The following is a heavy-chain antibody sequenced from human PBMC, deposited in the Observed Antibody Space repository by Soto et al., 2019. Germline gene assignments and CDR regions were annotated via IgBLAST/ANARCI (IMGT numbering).Heavy chain of an antibody. J-gene: IGHJ4*02. Sequence: QVQLQESGPGLVRPSETLSLTCTVSGGSINNYYWSWIRQPPGQGLEWMGNIDYTGTSAYRPSLTHQVTLSVTTSKNQFSLKLSSVAAAEKAMYYSARFDFWRDSPTGALVYWGQGSLVTVAS. V-gene: IGHV4-59*01. D-gene: IGHD3-3*01. CDR1: GGSINNYY. CDR2: IDYTGTS. CDR3: ARFDFWRDSPTGALVY.